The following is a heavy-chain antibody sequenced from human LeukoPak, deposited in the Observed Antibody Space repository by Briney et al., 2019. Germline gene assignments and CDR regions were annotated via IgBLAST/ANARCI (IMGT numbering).Heavy chain of an antibody. D-gene: IGHD3-3*01. V-gene: IGHV1-69*13. CDR2: IIPIFGTA. Sequence: SVKVSCKASGGTFSSYAISWVRQAPGQGLEWMGGIIPIFGTANYAQKFQGRVTITADESTSTAYMELSSLRSEDTAVYYCARACEVVIIETAFDIWGQGTMVTVSS. J-gene: IGHJ3*02. CDR1: GGTFSSYA. CDR3: ARACEVVIIETAFDI.